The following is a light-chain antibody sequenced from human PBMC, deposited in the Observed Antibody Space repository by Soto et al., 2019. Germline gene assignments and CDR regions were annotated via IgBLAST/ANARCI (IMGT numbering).Light chain of an antibody. Sequence: IHMTHSPSSLSASVLYRVSFTFLASQSISTYLNWYEQKPGKAPNLLIYGASNLQSGVPSRFSGGGSGTDFTLTISSLQPEDFGTYYCQQSYTSPVTFGGGTKVDIK. CDR2: GAS. CDR3: QQSYTSPVT. CDR1: QSISTY. J-gene: IGKJ4*01. V-gene: IGKV1-39*01.